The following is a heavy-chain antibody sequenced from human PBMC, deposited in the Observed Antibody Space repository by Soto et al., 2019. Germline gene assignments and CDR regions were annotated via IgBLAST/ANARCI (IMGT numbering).Heavy chain of an antibody. J-gene: IGHJ4*02. CDR1: GGSISSSSYY. CDR2: IYYSGST. V-gene: IGHV4-39*01. CDR3: ARHFPDYDILTGSPPYFDY. D-gene: IGHD3-9*01. Sequence: QLQLQESGPGLVKPSETLSLTCTVSGGSISSSSYYWGWIRQPPGKGLEWIGSIYYSGSTYYNPSLKSRVTISVDTSKNQFSLKLSSLTAADTAVYYCARHFPDYDILTGSPPYFDYWGQGTLVTVSS.